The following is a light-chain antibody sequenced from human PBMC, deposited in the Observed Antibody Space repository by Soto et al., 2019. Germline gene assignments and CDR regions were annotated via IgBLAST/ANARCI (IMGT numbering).Light chain of an antibody. CDR2: ASS. CDR3: QQYSRSPVT. V-gene: IGKV3-20*01. J-gene: IGKJ4*01. Sequence: EIVLTQSPGTLSLSPGERATLSCRANESVDSRYLAWYQQRPGQAPRLLIYASSSRAADIPDRFSGSGSGTDFTLTIRRLEPEDCAVYSCQQYSRSPVTFGGGTKVEIK. CDR1: ESVDSRY.